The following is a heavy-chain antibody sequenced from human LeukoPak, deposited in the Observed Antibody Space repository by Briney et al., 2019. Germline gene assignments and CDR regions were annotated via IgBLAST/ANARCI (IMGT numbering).Heavy chain of an antibody. Sequence: GGSLRLSCAASGFTFSSYSMNWVRQAPGKGLEWVSSISSSSSYIYYADSVKGRSTISRDNAKNSLYLQMNSLRAEDTAVYYCARDRRYYYDSSGYPSWDYFDYWGQGTLVTVSS. CDR2: ISSSSSYI. CDR3: ARDRRYYYDSSGYPSWDYFDY. D-gene: IGHD3-22*01. V-gene: IGHV3-21*01. CDR1: GFTFSSYS. J-gene: IGHJ4*02.